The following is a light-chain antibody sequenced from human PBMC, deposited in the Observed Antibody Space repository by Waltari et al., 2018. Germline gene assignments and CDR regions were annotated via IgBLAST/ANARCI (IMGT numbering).Light chain of an antibody. CDR3: QQYSSDST. Sequence: DIQMTQSPSTLSASVGDRVTITCRASQSISNWLAWYQQQPGKATKLLIYKASTLQSGVPSRFSGSGSGTEFTLTISSLQPDDFATYYCQQYSSDSTFGQGTKVEIK. J-gene: IGKJ1*01. V-gene: IGKV1-5*03. CDR1: QSISNW. CDR2: KAS.